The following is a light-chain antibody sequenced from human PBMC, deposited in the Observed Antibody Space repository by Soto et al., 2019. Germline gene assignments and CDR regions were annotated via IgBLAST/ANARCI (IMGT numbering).Light chain of an antibody. V-gene: IGLV2-14*01. CDR3: SSYSSTTLV. CDR2: EVR. CDR1: SSDVGGHDY. Sequence: ALTQPAPVSGSPGQSITISCTGTSSDVGGHDYVSWYQQHPGKAPKLIIYEVRNRPSGVSNRFSGSKSGNTASLTISGLQAEDEADYYCSSYSSTTLVFGTGTKVTVL. J-gene: IGLJ1*01.